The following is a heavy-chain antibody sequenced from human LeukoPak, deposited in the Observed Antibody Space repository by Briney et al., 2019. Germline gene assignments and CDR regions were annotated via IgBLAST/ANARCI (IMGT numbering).Heavy chain of an antibody. J-gene: IGHJ4*02. D-gene: IGHD3-22*01. CDR3: ARGGSSSDFDY. Sequence: GGSLRLSCAASGFTFSSYWMHWVRQAPGKGLVWVSRINSDGSSTSYTDSVKGRFTISRDNAKNTLYLQMNSLRAEDTAVCYCARGGSSSDFDYWGQGILVTVSS. CDR2: INSDGSST. V-gene: IGHV3-74*01. CDR1: GFTFSSYW.